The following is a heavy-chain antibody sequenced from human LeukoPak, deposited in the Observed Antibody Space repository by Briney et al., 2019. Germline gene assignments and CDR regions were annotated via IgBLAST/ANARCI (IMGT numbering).Heavy chain of an antibody. Sequence: PGRSLRLSCAASGFTFSSYAMHWVRQAPGKGLEWVAVISYDGSNKYYADSVKGRFTISRDNSKNTLYLQMNSLRAEDTAVYYCARGSGSYYDSAWAFDIWGQGTMVTVSS. CDR2: ISYDGSNK. D-gene: IGHD3-22*01. J-gene: IGHJ3*02. CDR3: ARGSGSYYDSAWAFDI. V-gene: IGHV3-30-3*01. CDR1: GFTFSSYA.